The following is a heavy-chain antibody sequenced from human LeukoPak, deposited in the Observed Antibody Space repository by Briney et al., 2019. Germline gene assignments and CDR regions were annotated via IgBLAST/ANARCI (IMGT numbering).Heavy chain of an antibody. CDR2: INHSGST. CDR1: GGSISSYY. V-gene: IGHV4-34*01. D-gene: IGHD5-12*01. J-gene: IGHJ4*02. Sequence: SETLSLTCTVSGGSISSYYWSWIRQLPGKGLEWIGEINHSGSTNYNPSLKSRVTISVDTSKNQFSLKLSSVTAADTAVYYCARVGPLYGGYVLGYWGQGTLVTVSS. CDR3: ARVGPLYGGYVLGY.